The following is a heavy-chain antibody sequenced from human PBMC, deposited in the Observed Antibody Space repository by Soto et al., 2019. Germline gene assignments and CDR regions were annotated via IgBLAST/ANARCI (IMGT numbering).Heavy chain of an antibody. CDR2: IYYSGST. D-gene: IGHD4-4*01. CDR3: ARRFDDYSKGEDYYGMDV. J-gene: IGHJ6*02. V-gene: IGHV4-39*01. Sequence: SETLSLTCTVSGGSISSSSYYWGWIRQPPGKGLEWIGSIYYSGSTYYNPSLKSRVTISVDTSKNQFSLKLSSVTAADAAVYYCARRFDDYSKGEDYYGMDVWGQGTTVTVSS. CDR1: GGSISSSSYY.